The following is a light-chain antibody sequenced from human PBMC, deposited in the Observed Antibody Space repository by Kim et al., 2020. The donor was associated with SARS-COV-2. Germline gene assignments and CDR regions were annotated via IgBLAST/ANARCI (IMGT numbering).Light chain of an antibody. CDR2: QDS. CDR1: KLGDKY. J-gene: IGLJ2*01. CDR3: QAWDSSTAV. Sequence: SVSPRQTARNACSGDKLGDKYACWYQQKPAQSPVLVIYQDSKRPSGIPERFSGSNSGNTATLTISGTQAMDEADYYCQAWDSSTAVFGGGTQLTVL. V-gene: IGLV3-1*01.